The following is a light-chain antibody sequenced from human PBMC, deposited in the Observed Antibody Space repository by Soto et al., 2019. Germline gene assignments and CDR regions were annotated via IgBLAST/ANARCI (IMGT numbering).Light chain of an antibody. CDR3: QQRSNWPST. J-gene: IGKJ4*01. CDR2: DAS. V-gene: IGKV3-11*01. Sequence: EIVLTQSPATLSSSPGNRATLSCRASPRVSGYLAWYQQKPGQAPRLLIYDASNRATGIPARFSGSGSGTDFTLTITSLEPEDFAVYYCQQRSNWPSTFGGGTKVEL. CDR1: PRVSGY.